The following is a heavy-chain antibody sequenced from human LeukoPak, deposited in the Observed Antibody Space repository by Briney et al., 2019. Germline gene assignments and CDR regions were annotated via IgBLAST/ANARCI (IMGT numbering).Heavy chain of an antibody. CDR1: GGSISSGSYY. CDR2: IYTSGST. CDR3: ARYEPPPHYDILTGSLYDASDI. D-gene: IGHD3-9*01. V-gene: IGHV4-61*02. Sequence: SETLSLTCTVSGGSISSGSYYWSWIRQPAGTGLEWIGRIYTSGSTNYNPSLKSRVTISVDTSKNQFSLKLSSVTAADTAVYYCARYEPPPHYDILTGSLYDASDIWGQGTMVTVSS. J-gene: IGHJ3*02.